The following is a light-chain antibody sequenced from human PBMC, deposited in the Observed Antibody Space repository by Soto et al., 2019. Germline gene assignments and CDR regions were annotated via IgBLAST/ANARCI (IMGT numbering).Light chain of an antibody. V-gene: IGKV3-15*01. CDR1: QSVSSN. CDR2: DAS. Sequence: EIVMTQSPATLSVSPGERATLSCRASQSVSSNLAWYQQKPGQPPRLLIYDASTRAAGIPARFIGSGSGTEFTLTISSLQSEDFAIYYCQQFNSWLLTFGGGTKVDIK. J-gene: IGKJ4*01. CDR3: QQFNSWLLT.